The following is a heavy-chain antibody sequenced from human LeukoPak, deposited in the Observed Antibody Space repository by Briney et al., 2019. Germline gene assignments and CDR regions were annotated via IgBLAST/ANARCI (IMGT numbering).Heavy chain of an antibody. J-gene: IGHJ4*02. D-gene: IGHD6-19*01. V-gene: IGHV4-34*01. CDR2: INHSGST. Sequence: PSETLSLTCAVSGGSISSGGYYWSWIRQPPGKGLEWIGEINHSGSTNYNPSLKSRVTISVDTSKNQFSLKLSSVTAADTAVFYCARHLKYSSGSTKFDYWGQGTLVTVPS. CDR1: GGSISSGGYY. CDR3: ARHLKYSSGSTKFDY.